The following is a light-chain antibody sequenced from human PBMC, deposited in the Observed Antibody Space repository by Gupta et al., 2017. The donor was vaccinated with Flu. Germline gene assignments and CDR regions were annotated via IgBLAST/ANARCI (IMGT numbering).Light chain of an antibody. J-gene: IGLJ3*02. CDR3: EAWDDSLNRPV. CDR2: YDD. Sequence: QSVLTQPPSVSEAPRQRVTISCSGSSSNIGNNAVNWYQQLPGKAPKLLIYYDDLVPSGVSDRFSGSKSGTSASLAISGLQSEDEADYYCEAWDDSLNRPVFGGGTKLTVL. CDR1: SSNIGNNA. V-gene: IGLV1-36*01.